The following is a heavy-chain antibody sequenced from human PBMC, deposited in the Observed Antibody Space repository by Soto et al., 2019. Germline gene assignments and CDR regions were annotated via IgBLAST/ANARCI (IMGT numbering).Heavy chain of an antibody. CDR3: ARERQWETLIY. D-gene: IGHD1-26*01. V-gene: IGHV1-18*01. Sequence: QVQLVQSGVEVKMPGASVKLACKASGYTFTNYGLTWVRQVPGQGLECIGWVSGYNRNTNYAQKFEDRVIMTTDTSTSTALMELRSLRSDYTGIYFCARERQWETLIYWGQGTLVTVSP. J-gene: IGHJ4*02. CDR2: VSGYNRNT. CDR1: GYTFTNYG.